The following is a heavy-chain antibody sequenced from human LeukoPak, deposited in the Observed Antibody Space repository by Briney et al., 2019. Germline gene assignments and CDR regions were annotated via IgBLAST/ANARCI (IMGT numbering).Heavy chain of an antibody. CDR3: ARGKNTYIDY. J-gene: IGHJ4*02. V-gene: IGHV3-30*03. CDR2: ISYDGSKT. D-gene: IGHD3-16*01. Sequence: GGSLRLSCAASGFSFSSYGLHWVRQAPGKGLEWVAVISYDGSKTYYVDSVRGRFTISRDNAKDTLYLQMNSLRAEDTAVYYCARGKNTYIDYWGREPWSPSPQ. CDR1: GFSFSSYG.